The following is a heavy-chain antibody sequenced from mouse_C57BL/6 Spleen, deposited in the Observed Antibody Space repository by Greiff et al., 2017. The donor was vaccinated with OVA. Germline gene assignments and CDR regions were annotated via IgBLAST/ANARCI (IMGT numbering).Heavy chain of an antibody. Sequence: EVKVVESGGGLVQPKGSLKLSCAASGFSFNTYAMNWVRQAPGKGLEWVARIRSKSNNYATYYADSVKDRFTISRDDSESMLYLQMNNLKTEDTAMYYCVSAHYGYFDVWGTGTTVTVSS. CDR3: VSAHYGYFDV. CDR2: IRSKSNNYAT. V-gene: IGHV10-1*01. J-gene: IGHJ1*03. CDR1: GFSFNTYA.